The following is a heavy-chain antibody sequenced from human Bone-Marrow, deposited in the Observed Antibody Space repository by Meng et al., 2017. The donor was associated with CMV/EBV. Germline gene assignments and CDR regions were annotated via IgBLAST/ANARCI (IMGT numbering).Heavy chain of an antibody. CDR3: AKEDSSSWAYYYYGMDV. J-gene: IGHJ6*01. CDR2: ISSSSSYI. CDR1: GFTFSSYS. V-gene: IGHV3-21*01. D-gene: IGHD6-13*01. Sequence: GESLKIPRAASGFTFSSYSMNWVRQAPGKGLEWGSSISSSSSYIYYAESVNGRFTISRNNAKNSLYLQMNSLRAEDTAVYYCAKEDSSSWAYYYYGMDVWGQGTTVTGSS.